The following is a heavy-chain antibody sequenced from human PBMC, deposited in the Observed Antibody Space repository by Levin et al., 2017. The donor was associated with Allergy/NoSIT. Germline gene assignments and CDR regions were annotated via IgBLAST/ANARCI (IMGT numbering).Heavy chain of an antibody. CDR3: ARANRGRPRYGSGHPVGFDP. J-gene: IGHJ5*02. CDR2: IIPIFGTA. Sequence: ASVKVSCKASGGTFSSYAISWVRQAPGQGLEWMGGIIPIFGTANYAQKFQGRVTITADESTSTAYMELSSLRSEDTAVYYCARANRGRPRYGSGHPVGFDPWGQGTLVTVSS. CDR1: GGTFSSYA. D-gene: IGHD3-10*01. V-gene: IGHV1-69*13.